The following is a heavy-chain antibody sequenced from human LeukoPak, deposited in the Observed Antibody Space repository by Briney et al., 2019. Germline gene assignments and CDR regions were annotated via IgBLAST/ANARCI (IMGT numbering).Heavy chain of an antibody. V-gene: IGHV3-11*01. CDR3: ANSRGSYCVAGLCFDY. J-gene: IGHJ4*02. CDR2: ISGSGSIT. CDR1: GITLSDYY. D-gene: IGHD1-26*01. Sequence: GGSLRLSCVASGITLSDYYMSWIRQAPGKGLEWLSYISGSGSITYYADSVKGRFTISRDNATNALYLQMNSLRAEDTAVYYCANSRGSYCVAGLCFDYWGQGTLVTVSS.